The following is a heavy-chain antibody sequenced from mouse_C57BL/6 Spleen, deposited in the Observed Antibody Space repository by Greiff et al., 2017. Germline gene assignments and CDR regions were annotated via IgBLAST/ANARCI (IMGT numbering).Heavy chain of an antibody. V-gene: IGHV1-62-2*01. D-gene: IGHD4-1*01. CDR3: ARHEELTGTMDY. J-gene: IGHJ4*01. CDR2: FYPGSGSI. Sequence: QVQLKESGAELVKPGASVKLSCKASGYTFTEYTIHWVKQRSGQGLEWIGWFYPGSGSIKYNEKFKDKATLTADKASSTVYMELSRLTSEDSAVYFCARHEELTGTMDYWGQGTSVTVSS. CDR1: GYTFTEYT.